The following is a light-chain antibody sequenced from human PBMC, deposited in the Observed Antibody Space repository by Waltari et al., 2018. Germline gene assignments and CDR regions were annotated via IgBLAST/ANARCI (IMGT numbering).Light chain of an antibody. CDR3: QQYNNWPPIA. CDR1: QGVSSN. J-gene: IGKJ5*01. CDR2: GAS. V-gene: IGKV3-15*01. Sequence: EIVMTQSPATLSVSPGERATLSCRASQGVSSNLAWYQQKPGQAPRLLIYGASTRATGIPARFSGSGSGTEFTLTISSMQSEDFAVYYCQQYNNWPPIAFGQGTRLEIK.